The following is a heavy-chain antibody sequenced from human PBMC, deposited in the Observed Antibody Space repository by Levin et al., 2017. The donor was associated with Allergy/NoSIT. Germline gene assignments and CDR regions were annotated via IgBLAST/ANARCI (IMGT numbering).Heavy chain of an antibody. V-gene: IGHV4-59*01. CDR1: GGSISSYY. CDR3: TRDERGPNYYFDH. CDR2: IYYSGST. J-gene: IGHJ4*02. Sequence: KSSETLSLTCTVSGGSISSYYWSWIRQPPGKGLEWIGYIYYSGSTNYNPSLKSRVTISVDTSKNQFSLNLSSLTAADTAVYYCTRDERGPNYYFDHWGQGTLVTVSS.